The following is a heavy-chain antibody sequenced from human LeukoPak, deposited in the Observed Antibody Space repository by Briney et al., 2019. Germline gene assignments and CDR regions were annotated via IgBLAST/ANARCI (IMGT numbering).Heavy chain of an antibody. CDR1: DDSITIYY. CDR3: ARETSQKGAHYMDV. Sequence: SETLSLTCTVSDDSITIYYWSWIRQPPGKGLEWIGYIYYSGSTNHNPSLKSRVTISVDTSKNQFSLKLTSVTAADTAVYYCARETSQKGAHYMDVWGKGTTVTISS. CDR2: IYYSGST. J-gene: IGHJ6*03. D-gene: IGHD3-16*01. V-gene: IGHV4-59*01.